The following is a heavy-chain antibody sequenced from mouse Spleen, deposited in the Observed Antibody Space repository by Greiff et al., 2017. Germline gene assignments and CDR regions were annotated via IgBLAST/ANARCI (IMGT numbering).Heavy chain of an antibody. V-gene: IGHV5-12-1*01. CDR3: ARGGTMITTRGVYFDY. CDR2: ISSGGGST. CDR1: GFAFSSYD. J-gene: IGHJ2*01. Sequence: EVQVVESGGGLVKPGGSLKLSCAASGFAFSSYDMSWVRQTPEKRLEWVAYISSGGGSTYYPDTVKGRFTISRDNAKNTLYLQMSSLKSEDTAMYYCARGGTMITTRGVYFDYWGQGTTLTVSS. D-gene: IGHD2-4*01.